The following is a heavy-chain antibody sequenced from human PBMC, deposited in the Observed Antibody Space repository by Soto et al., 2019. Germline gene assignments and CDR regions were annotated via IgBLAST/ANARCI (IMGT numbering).Heavy chain of an antibody. Sequence: QVQLVQSGAEVKKPGSSVKVSCKASGGIFSGYTITWVRQAPGQGLEWMGGIIPLFGTSNYAQKFQDRVTITADESTSTDYMELRSLRSDDTAVYYCAREDNKAMDTYYYSGLDVWGQGTTVTVPS. CDR2: IIPLFGTS. CDR3: AREDNKAMDTYYYSGLDV. CDR1: GGIFSGYT. V-gene: IGHV1-69*01. J-gene: IGHJ6*02. D-gene: IGHD5-18*01.